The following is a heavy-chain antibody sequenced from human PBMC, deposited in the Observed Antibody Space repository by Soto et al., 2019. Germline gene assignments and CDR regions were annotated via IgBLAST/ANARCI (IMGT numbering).Heavy chain of an antibody. J-gene: IGHJ3*02. D-gene: IGHD3-10*01. V-gene: IGHV4-30-2*01. CDR2: IYHSGST. CDR3: ARAHGSGWGAFDI. Sequence: PSETLSLTCAVSGGSISSGGYSWSWIRQPPGKGLEWIGYIYHSGSTYYNPSLKGRVTISVDRSKNRFSLKLSSVTAADTAVYYCARAHGSGWGAFDIWGQGTMVTVSS. CDR1: GGSISSGGYS.